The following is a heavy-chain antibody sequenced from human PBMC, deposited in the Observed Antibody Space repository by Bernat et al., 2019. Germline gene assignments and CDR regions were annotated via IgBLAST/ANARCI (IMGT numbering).Heavy chain of an antibody. D-gene: IGHD3-3*01. CDR1: GGSISSSSYY. CDR2: IYYSGST. J-gene: IGHJ5*02. CDR3: ALITIFGGVDPYNWFDP. V-gene: IGHV4-39*01. Sequence: QLQLQESGPGLVKPSETLSLTCTVSGGSISSSSYYWGWIRQPPGKGLEWIGSIYYSGSTYYNPSLKSRVTISVDTSKNQFSLKLSSVTAADTAVYYCALITIFGGVDPYNWFDPWGQGTLVTVSS.